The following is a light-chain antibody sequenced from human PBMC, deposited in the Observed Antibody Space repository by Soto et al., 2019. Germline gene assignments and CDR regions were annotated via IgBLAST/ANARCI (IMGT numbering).Light chain of an antibody. CDR1: QNILNN. CDR3: QQRSKWPVT. CDR2: GAS. V-gene: IGKV3-15*01. J-gene: IGKJ4*01. Sequence: DIVLTQSPATLSVSPGDRATLSCRASQNILNNLAWYHQKPGQPPRLLVYGASTRATDAPPRFRGSGSGTEFSLTISSLQSEDFALYYCQQRSKWPVTFGGGTKVEIK.